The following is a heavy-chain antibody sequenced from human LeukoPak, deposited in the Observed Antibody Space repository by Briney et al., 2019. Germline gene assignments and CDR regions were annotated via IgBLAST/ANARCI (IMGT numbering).Heavy chain of an antibody. D-gene: IGHD2-15*01. V-gene: IGHV1-18*01. CDR3: ARGYCSGGSCYYFDY. Sequence: GASVKVSCKASGYTFTSYGMSWVRQAPGQGLERMGWISAYNGNTNYAQKLQGRVTMTTDTSTSTAYMELRSLRSDDTAVYYCARGYCSGGSCYYFDYWGQGTLVTVSS. CDR1: GYTFTSYG. CDR2: ISAYNGNT. J-gene: IGHJ4*02.